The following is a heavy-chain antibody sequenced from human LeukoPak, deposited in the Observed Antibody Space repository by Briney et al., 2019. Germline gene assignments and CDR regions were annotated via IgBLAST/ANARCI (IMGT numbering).Heavy chain of an antibody. CDR2: ISGSGGST. CDR1: GFTFDDYA. Sequence: GGSLRLSCAASGFTFDDYAMHWVRQAPGKGLEWVSGISGSGGSTYYADSVKGRFTISRDNSKNTLYLQMNSLRAEDTAVYLCANGHSSGWYWFDYWGQGTLVTVSS. D-gene: IGHD6-19*01. V-gene: IGHV3-23*01. CDR3: ANGHSSGWYWFDY. J-gene: IGHJ4*02.